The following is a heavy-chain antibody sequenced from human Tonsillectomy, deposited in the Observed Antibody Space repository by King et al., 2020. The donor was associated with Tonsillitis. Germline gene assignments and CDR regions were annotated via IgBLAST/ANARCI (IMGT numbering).Heavy chain of an antibody. V-gene: IGHV3-23*04. Sequence: VQLVESGGGLVQPGGPLRLSCAASGFTFRSETLSWVRQSPGKGLQWVSASSGSGYKTYYIDSVKGRFTISRDNSKNTVSLQMNSLRAEDTGVYYCVREMLTGSCADYWGQGTLVTVSS. J-gene: IGHJ4*02. D-gene: IGHD2-15*01. CDR1: GFTFRSET. CDR3: VREMLTGSCADY. CDR2: SSGSGYKT.